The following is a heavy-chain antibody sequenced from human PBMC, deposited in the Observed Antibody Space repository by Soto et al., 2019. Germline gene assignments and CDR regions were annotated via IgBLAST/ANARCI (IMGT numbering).Heavy chain of an antibody. CDR1: GFTFDDYT. CDR3: AKDMAARAPSYYYYGMDV. Sequence: PGGSLRLSCAASGFTFDDYTMHWVRQAPGKGLEWVSLISWDGSSTYYADSVKGRFTISRDNSKNSLYLQMNSLRTEDTAVYYCAKDMAARAPSYYYYGMDVWGQGTTVTVSS. D-gene: IGHD6-6*01. CDR2: ISWDGSST. V-gene: IGHV3-43*01. J-gene: IGHJ6*02.